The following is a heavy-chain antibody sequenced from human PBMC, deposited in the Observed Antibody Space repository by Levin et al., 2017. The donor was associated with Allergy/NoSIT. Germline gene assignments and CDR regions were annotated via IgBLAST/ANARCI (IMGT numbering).Heavy chain of an antibody. Sequence: HSQTLSLTCAVSGGSISSGGYSWSWIRQPPGKGLEWIGNIYLSGSTYYNPSLKSRVTISVDWSKNQFSLNLSSVTAADTAVYYCARVAGYSYGYYFDYWGQGTLVTVSS. CDR3: ARVAGYSYGYYFDY. CDR1: GGSISSGGYS. D-gene: IGHD5-18*01. J-gene: IGHJ4*02. CDR2: IYLSGST. V-gene: IGHV4-30-2*01.